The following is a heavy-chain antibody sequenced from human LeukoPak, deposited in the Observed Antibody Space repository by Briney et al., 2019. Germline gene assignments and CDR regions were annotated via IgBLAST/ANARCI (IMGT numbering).Heavy chain of an antibody. J-gene: IGHJ4*02. Sequence: GGSLRLSCAASAFTFSSHPMGWVRRAPGKGLEWVSSICSSIGCTYYADSVRGRFAISRDDSKNALYLQMNSLRAEDTAVYYCARISLAPSDNFDSWGQGTLVTVSS. CDR1: AFTFSSHP. CDR2: ICSSIGCT. CDR3: ARISLAPSDNFDS. V-gene: IGHV3-23*01. D-gene: IGHD1-1*01.